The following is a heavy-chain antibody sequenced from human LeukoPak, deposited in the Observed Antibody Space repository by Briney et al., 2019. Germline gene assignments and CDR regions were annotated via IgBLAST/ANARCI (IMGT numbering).Heavy chain of an antibody. D-gene: IGHD2-2*01. CDR3: AKADCSDIGCYVKDY. Sequence: GGSLRLSCAASGFIFSSCAMNWVRQAPGKGLEWVSAISDSGSRTLYADSVKGRFTISRDNSKNTLHLQMNSLRAEDTAVYYCAKADCSDIGCYVKDYWGQGTLVTVFS. CDR1: GFIFSSCA. V-gene: IGHV3-23*01. J-gene: IGHJ4*02. CDR2: ISDSGSRT.